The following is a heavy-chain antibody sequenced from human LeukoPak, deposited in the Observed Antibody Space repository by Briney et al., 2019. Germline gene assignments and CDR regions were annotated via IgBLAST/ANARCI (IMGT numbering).Heavy chain of an antibody. D-gene: IGHD3-10*01. J-gene: IGHJ6*02. CDR1: GFTFSSYT. V-gene: IGHV3-23*01. CDR3: ARGAVTGGYYGMDV. CDR2: ISGSGGST. Sequence: GGSLRLSCAASGFTFSSYTMSWVRQAPGKGLEWVSAISGSGGSTYYADSVKGRFTISRDNSKNTLYLQMNSLRAEDTAVYYCARGAVTGGYYGMDVWGQGTTVTVSS.